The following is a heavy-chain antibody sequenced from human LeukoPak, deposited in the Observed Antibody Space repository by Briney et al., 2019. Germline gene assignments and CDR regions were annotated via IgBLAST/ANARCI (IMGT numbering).Heavy chain of an antibody. Sequence: AASVKVSCKASGYTFTSYAMNWVRRAPGQGLEWMGWINTNTGNPTYAQGFTGRFVFSLDTSVSTAYLQISSLKAEDTAVYYCARVFGDYYDSSGYRDYWGQGTLVTVSS. J-gene: IGHJ4*02. CDR1: GYTFTSYA. CDR2: INTNTGNP. V-gene: IGHV7-4-1*02. CDR3: ARVFGDYYDSSGYRDY. D-gene: IGHD3-22*01.